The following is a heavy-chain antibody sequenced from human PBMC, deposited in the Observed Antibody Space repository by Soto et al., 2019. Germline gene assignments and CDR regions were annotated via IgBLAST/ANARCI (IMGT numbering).Heavy chain of an antibody. D-gene: IGHD2-2*01. J-gene: IGHJ5*02. Sequence: QVQLVQSGGEVKRPGASVQVSCKTSGYTFSNYGITWVRQPPGQPLEWLGWISLYSDGTNYAQKFQGRVSMTTDTASAIAYMELRSLRSDDTAVYYCARVVPGAEAWFGPWGQGTLVTVSS. CDR3: ARVVPGAEAWFGP. CDR2: ISLYSDGT. CDR1: GYTFSNYG. V-gene: IGHV1-18*01.